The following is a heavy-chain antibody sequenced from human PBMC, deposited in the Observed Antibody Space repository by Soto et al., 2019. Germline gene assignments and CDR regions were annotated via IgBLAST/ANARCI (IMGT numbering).Heavy chain of an antibody. J-gene: IGHJ6*02. CDR1: GDSVGSFY. Sequence: QVQLHESGPGLVKPSETLSLTCNVSGDSVGSFYWSWIRQSAEKGLEWIGRMYSTGGTAYNPALKGRITISLDRSNNHVSLEMKSVTAADTAVYFCARDLSGTGLDIWGRGTRVTVSS. V-gene: IGHV4-4*07. D-gene: IGHD1-26*01. CDR3: ARDLSGTGLDI. CDR2: MYSTGGT.